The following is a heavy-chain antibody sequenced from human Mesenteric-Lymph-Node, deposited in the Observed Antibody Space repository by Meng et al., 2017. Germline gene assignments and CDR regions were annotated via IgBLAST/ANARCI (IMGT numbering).Heavy chain of an antibody. CDR2: IFYSGST. CDR3: ARHLYIMIRGYGFDP. D-gene: IGHD3-10*01. V-gene: IGHV4-59*08. Sequence: QVQLQELCPGLVTPSKTLSLPCTGSGGSSSTYYWSWIRQPPGKGLEWIGYIFYSGSTNYNPSLKSRVTISVDTSKNQFSLKLTSVTAADTAVYYCARHLYIMIRGYGFDPWGQGTLVTVSS. CDR1: GGSSSTYY. J-gene: IGHJ5*02.